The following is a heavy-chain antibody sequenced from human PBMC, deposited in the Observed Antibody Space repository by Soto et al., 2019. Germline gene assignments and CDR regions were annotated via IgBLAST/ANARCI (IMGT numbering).Heavy chain of an antibody. CDR1: GFTFSSYA. CDR3: AKFFVETGGSSGWPWTFHY. J-gene: IGHJ4*02. V-gene: IGHV3-23*01. Sequence: EVQLLESGGGLVLPGRSLRLSCAASGFTFSSYAMSWVRQAPGKGLEWVSAISGSGGTTYYAASVKGRFTISRDNSKNTLFLQMNSLRAEDTAVYYCAKFFVETGGSSGWPWTFHYWGQGTLVTVSS. D-gene: IGHD6-25*01. CDR2: ISGSGGTT.